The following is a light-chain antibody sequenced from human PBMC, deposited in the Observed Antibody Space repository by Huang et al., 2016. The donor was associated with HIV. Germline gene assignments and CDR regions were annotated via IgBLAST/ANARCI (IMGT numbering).Light chain of an antibody. J-gene: IGKJ2*01. Sequence: DIQMTQSPSSLSASLGDRVTITCQASHDISNYLNWYQQKPGKAPKLLIYDASNLETGGPSRFSGSGSGTDFTLTIKNLQPEDIATYYCQQYDNVPYTFGQGTKLEI. CDR3: QQYDNVPYT. CDR2: DAS. V-gene: IGKV1-33*01. CDR1: HDISNY.